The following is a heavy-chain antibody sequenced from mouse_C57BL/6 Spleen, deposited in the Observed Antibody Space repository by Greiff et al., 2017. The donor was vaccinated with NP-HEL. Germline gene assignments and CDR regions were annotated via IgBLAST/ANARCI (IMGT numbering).Heavy chain of an antibody. Sequence: DVMLVESGGGLVKPGGSLKLSCAASGFTFSSYAMSWVRQTPEKRLEWVATISDGGSYTYYPDNVKGRFTISRDNAKNNLYLQMSHLKSEDTAMYYCARDRGWDPYYYAMDYWGQGTSVTVSS. CDR1: GFTFSSYA. CDR2: ISDGGSYT. J-gene: IGHJ4*01. V-gene: IGHV5-4*01. CDR3: ARDRGWDPYYYAMDY. D-gene: IGHD4-1*01.